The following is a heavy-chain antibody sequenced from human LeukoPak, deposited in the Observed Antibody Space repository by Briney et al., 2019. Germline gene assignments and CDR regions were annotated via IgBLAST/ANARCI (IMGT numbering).Heavy chain of an antibody. CDR1: GGSVSSSSYY. CDR3: ARVTGYMIEDYFDY. V-gene: IGHV4-39*07. CDR2: IYYSGST. J-gene: IGHJ4*02. Sequence: SETLSLTCTVSGGSVSSSSYYWGWIRQPPGKGLEWIGSIYYSGSTYYNPSLKSRITISVDTSKNQFSLKLSSVTAADTAVYYCARVTGYMIEDYFDYWGQGTLVTVSS. D-gene: IGHD3-22*01.